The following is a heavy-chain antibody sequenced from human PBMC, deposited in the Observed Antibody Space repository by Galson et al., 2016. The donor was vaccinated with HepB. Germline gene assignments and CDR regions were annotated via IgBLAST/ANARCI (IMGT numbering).Heavy chain of an antibody. D-gene: IGHD6-19*01. J-gene: IGHJ4*02. CDR1: GYTVGSDF. Sequence: SLRLSCAASGYTVGSDFMTWVRQAPGKGLEWVSMFHGGAKTYYADSVKGRFTISRDTSKNTLYLQMNSLRAEDTAVYYCARERPDIAVAAFDYWGQGTLVTVSS. V-gene: IGHV3-53*01. CDR2: FHGGAKT. CDR3: ARERPDIAVAAFDY.